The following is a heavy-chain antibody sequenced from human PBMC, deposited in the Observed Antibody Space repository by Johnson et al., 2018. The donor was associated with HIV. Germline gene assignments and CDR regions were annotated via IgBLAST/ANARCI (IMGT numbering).Heavy chain of an antibody. CDR2: IRYDGSNK. Sequence: VQLVESGGGVVQPGGSLRLSCAASGFTFSSYGMHWVRQAPGKGLEWVAFIRYDGSNKYYADSVKGRFTISRDNSKNTLYLQMNSLRAEDTAVYYCARDPGLYYDIWVSAFDIWGQGTMVTVSS. CDR3: ARDPGLYYDIWVSAFDI. CDR1: GFTFSSYG. D-gene: IGHD3/OR15-3a*01. J-gene: IGHJ3*02. V-gene: IGHV3-30*02.